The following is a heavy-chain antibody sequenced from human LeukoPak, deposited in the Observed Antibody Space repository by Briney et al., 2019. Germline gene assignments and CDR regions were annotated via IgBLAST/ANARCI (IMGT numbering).Heavy chain of an antibody. CDR2: IYYSGST. V-gene: IGHV4-59*08. J-gene: IGHJ3*02. CDR3: ARYVGGYAFDI. D-gene: IGHD1-26*01. CDR1: GGSISSYY. Sequence: PSQTLSLTCTVSGGSISSYYWSWIRQPPGKGLEWIGYIYYSGSTNYNPSLKSRVTISVDTSKNQFSLKLSSVTAADTAVYYCARYVGGYAFDIWGQGTMVTVSS.